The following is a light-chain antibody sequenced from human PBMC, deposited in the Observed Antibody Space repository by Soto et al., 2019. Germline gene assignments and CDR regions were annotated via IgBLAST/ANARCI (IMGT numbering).Light chain of an antibody. J-gene: IGKJ4*01. V-gene: IGKV1-39*01. CDR1: QSINNY. CDR2: AAS. CDR3: QQSYSTPPLT. Sequence: DIQMTQSPSSLSASVGDRVTITCRASQSINNYLNWYQQKPAKAPKLLIYAASSLQSGVPSRFSGSASRTAFTLTISSLHPEDFATYYCQQSYSTPPLTFGGGTKVEIK.